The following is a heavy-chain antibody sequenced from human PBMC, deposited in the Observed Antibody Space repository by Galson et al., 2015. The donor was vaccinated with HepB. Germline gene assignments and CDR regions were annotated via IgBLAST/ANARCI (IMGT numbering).Heavy chain of an antibody. Sequence: SLRLSCAASGFTFSTNHSSWVRQAPGKGLEWVSCITDTNGRTFYADSVKGRFTISRDNSKNSLYLQMNSLRAEDTAIYYCSRDQFSGNGIFDPFDIWGQGTMVTVSS. D-gene: IGHD4-23*01. CDR1: GFTFSTNH. J-gene: IGHJ3*02. CDR2: ITDTNGRT. CDR3: SRDQFSGNGIFDPFDI. V-gene: IGHV3-23*01.